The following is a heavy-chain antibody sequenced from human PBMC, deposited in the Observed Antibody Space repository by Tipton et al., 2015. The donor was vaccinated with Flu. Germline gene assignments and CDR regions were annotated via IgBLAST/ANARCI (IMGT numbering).Heavy chain of an antibody. V-gene: IGHV4-59*01. CDR2: IYYSGST. Sequence: TLSLTCTVPGGSISSYYWSWIRQPPGKGLEWIGYIYYSGSTNYNPSLKSRVTISVDTSKNQFSLKLSSVTAADTAVYYCARRGVRELPFDPWGQGTLVTVSS. CDR1: GGSISSYY. CDR3: ARRGVRELPFDP. J-gene: IGHJ5*02. D-gene: IGHD1-26*01.